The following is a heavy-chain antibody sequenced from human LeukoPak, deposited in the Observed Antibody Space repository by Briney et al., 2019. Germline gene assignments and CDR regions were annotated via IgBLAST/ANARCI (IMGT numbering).Heavy chain of an antibody. V-gene: IGHV3-66*01. J-gene: IGHJ3*02. Sequence: GGSLTLSCAASGFTVSRYYMSWVRQAPGKGLEWVSIIYSGGSTYYADSVKGRFIISRDNSRNTLYLQMNSLRAEDTAVYYCARDRSETANDAFDIWGQGTMVTVSS. CDR2: IYSGGST. CDR1: GFTVSRYY. D-gene: IGHD2-15*01. CDR3: ARDRSETANDAFDI.